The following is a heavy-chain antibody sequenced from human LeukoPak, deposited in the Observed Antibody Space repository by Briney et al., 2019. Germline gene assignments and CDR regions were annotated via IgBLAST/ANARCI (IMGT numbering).Heavy chain of an antibody. CDR3: ARDDIVVVPAAMGFDY. CDR2: INPNSGGT. CDR1: GYTFTGYY. Sequence: ASVKVSCKASGYTFTGYYMHWVRQAPGQGLEWMGWINPNSGGTNYAQKFQGRVTMTRDTSISTAYMELSRLRSDDTAVYYCARDDIVVVPAAMGFDYWGQGTLVTVSS. V-gene: IGHV1-2*02. J-gene: IGHJ4*02. D-gene: IGHD2-2*01.